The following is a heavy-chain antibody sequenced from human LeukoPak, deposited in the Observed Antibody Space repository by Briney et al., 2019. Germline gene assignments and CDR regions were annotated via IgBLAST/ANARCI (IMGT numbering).Heavy chain of an antibody. CDR2: THYRGDI. V-gene: IGHV4-59*02. J-gene: IGHJ4*02. CDR1: GASVSSDY. Sequence: PSETLSLTCSVSGASVSSDYWNWIRQSPGRGLEWIEYTHYRGDINYNPSLKSRLTMSVDASSNQVSLKLSSVTAADAAVYYCGRNLGSGSDHWGQGTLVTVSS. D-gene: IGHD3-10*01. CDR3: GRNLGSGSDH.